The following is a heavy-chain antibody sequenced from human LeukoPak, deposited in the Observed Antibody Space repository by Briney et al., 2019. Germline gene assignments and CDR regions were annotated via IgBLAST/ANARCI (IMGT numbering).Heavy chain of an antibody. V-gene: IGHV6-1*01. D-gene: IGHD5-18*01. CDR1: GDSFSSNSAA. CDR2: TYYRSKWYN. CDR3: ARATYSYGSPYFEC. Sequence: SQTLSLTCALSGDSFSSNSAAWNWIRQSPSRGLEWLGRTYYRSKWYNDYAVTVKSPITINPATAKNQFSLHLNSVTPEDTAVHYWARATYSYGSPYFECWGQGTLVTVSS. J-gene: IGHJ4*02.